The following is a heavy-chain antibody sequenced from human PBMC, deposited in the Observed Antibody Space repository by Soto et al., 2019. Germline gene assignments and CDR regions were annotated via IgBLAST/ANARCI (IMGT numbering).Heavy chain of an antibody. D-gene: IGHD3-3*01. CDR3: ARSVLYYYYMDV. CDR1: GFTFSSYG. CDR2: IWYDGSNK. Sequence: TGGSLRLSCAASGFTFSSYGMHWVRQAPGKGLEWVAVIWYDGSNKYYADSVKGRFTISRDNSKNTLYLQMNSLRAEDTAVYYCARSVLYYYYMDVWGKGTTVTVSS. J-gene: IGHJ6*03. V-gene: IGHV3-33*01.